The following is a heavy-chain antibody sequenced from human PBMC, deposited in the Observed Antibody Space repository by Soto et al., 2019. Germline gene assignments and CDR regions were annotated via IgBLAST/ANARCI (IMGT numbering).Heavy chain of an antibody. J-gene: IGHJ4*01. V-gene: IGHV4-4*02. Sequence: QVQRQESGPGLVNPSETLSLTCTVSSDSIAGENWWSWVRQPPGLGLEWIGEVFYTGATNYKPSLTSRDSMEVDKSKIHSPLKLISATSADTAVYYCASVVSSGSGCMYTFDFCGRGTLVSVSS. CDR2: VFYTGAT. CDR1: SDSIAGENW. D-gene: IGHD2-15*01. CDR3: ASVVSSGSGCMYTFDF.